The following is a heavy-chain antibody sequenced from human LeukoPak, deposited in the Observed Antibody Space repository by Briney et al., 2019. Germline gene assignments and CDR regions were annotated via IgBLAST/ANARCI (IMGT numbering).Heavy chain of an antibody. CDR1: GFTFNNYA. D-gene: IGHD3-3*01. CDR3: ARSRSEWLPIGY. V-gene: IGHV3-23*01. Sequence: GGSLRLSCAASGFTFNNYAMSWVRQAPGKGLEWVSAIGGSGSSTYYTDSVKGRFTISRDNSKNTLYLQMNSLRAEDTAVYYCARSRSEWLPIGYWGQGTLVTVSS. CDR2: IGGSGSST. J-gene: IGHJ4*02.